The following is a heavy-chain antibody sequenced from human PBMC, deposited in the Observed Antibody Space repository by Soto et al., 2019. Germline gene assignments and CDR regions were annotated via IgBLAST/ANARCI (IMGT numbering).Heavy chain of an antibody. CDR2: ISYDGSNK. CDR3: AGEDRIVVVPAAMVSTRYYYGMDV. CDR1: GFTFSSYG. J-gene: IGHJ6*02. D-gene: IGHD2-2*01. Sequence: GGSLRLSCAASGFTFSSYGMHWVRQDPGKGLEWVAVISYDGSNKYYADSVKGRFTISRDNSKNTLYLQMNSLRAEDTAVYYCAGEDRIVVVPAAMVSTRYYYGMDVWGQGTTVTVSS. V-gene: IGHV3-30*03.